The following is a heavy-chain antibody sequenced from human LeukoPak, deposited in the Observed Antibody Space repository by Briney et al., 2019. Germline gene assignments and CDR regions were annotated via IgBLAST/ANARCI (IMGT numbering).Heavy chain of an antibody. J-gene: IGHJ3*02. CDR3: ARVGSYSGSYDAFDI. D-gene: IGHD1-26*01. V-gene: IGHV1-18*01. Sequence: ASVKVSRKASGYTFTSYGISWVRQAPGQGLEWMGWISAYNGNTNYAQKLQGRVTMTTDTSTSTAYMELRSLRSDDTAVYYCARVGSYSGSYDAFDIWGQGTMVTVSS. CDR1: GYTFTSYG. CDR2: ISAYNGNT.